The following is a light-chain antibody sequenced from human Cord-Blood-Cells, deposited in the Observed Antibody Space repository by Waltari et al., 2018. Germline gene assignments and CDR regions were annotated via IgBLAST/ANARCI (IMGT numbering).Light chain of an antibody. V-gene: IGKV1-12*01. J-gene: IGKJ4*01. CDR2: AAS. CDR1: QGISSW. Sequence: DIQMTQSPSSVSASVGDRVTITCRASQGISSWVAWYQQKPGKAPKLLIYAASSLQRGVPSRCSGSGSGTDFTLNISRLQPEDFAAYYCQQANSFPPTFGGGTKVEIK. CDR3: QQANSFPPT.